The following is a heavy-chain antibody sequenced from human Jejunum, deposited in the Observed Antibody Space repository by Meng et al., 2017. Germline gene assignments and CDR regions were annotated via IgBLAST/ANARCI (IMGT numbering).Heavy chain of an antibody. V-gene: IGHV4-59*01. D-gene: IGHD3-22*01. CDR2: IYYSGST. J-gene: IGHJ4*02. CDR3: ARGGGFYSRFDF. CDR1: GGSLDNFY. Sequence: SETLSLTCTVSGGSLDNFYWSWIRQSPGKGLEWIGYIYYSGSTNYNSSLKSRVTISRDTSKNQFPLKLNSVTAADTAVYYCARGGGFYSRFDFWGQGTLVTVSS.